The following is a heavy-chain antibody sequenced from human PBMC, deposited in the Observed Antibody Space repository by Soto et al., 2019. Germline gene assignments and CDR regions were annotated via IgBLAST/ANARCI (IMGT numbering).Heavy chain of an antibody. Sequence: SETLSLTCGVSGGTVASSHWWSWVRQSPSRGLEWIGNVYHTGDTNFNPSLQSRVTFSVDKSNNQFSLRLTSLTAADTAVYFCAREIVTAGGNNYFDPWGPGTLVTVSS. CDR3: AREIVTAGGNNYFDP. V-gene: IGHV4-4*02. D-gene: IGHD2-21*02. CDR1: GGTVASSHW. J-gene: IGHJ5*02. CDR2: VYHTGDT.